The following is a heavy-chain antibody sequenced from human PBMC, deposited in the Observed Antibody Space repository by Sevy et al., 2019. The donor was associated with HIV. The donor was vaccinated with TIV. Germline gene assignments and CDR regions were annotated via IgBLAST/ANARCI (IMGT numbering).Heavy chain of an antibody. D-gene: IGHD1-26*01. J-gene: IGHJ4*02. CDR2: ISGTGAST. Sequence: GGSLRLSCSASGFRFSSYGMTWVRQAPGKGLEWVSSISGTGASTDYADSVKGRFTISRDNARNTLFLQMNTLRAEDTAVYYCAKDGGVNWEQYYFDSWGQGTLVTVSS. CDR3: AKDGGVNWEQYYFDS. V-gene: IGHV3-23*01. CDR1: GFRFSSYG.